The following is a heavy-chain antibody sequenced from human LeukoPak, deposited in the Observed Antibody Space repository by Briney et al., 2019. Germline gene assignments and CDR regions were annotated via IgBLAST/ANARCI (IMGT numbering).Heavy chain of an antibody. Sequence: GESLKISCKTSGYSFTNYWIGWVRQMPGKGLEWMGIIYPGDSDTRYSPSFQGQVTISADKSSSTAYLGWTSLKASDTAMYYCTRHALAVATRRPDYWGQGTLVTVSS. D-gene: IGHD6-6*01. CDR2: IYPGDSDT. V-gene: IGHV5-51*01. J-gene: IGHJ4*02. CDR1: GYSFTNYW. CDR3: TRHALAVATRRPDY.